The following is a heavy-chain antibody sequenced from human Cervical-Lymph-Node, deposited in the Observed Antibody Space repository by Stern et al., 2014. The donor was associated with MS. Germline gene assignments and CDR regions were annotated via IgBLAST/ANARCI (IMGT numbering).Heavy chain of an antibody. CDR3: AKDPRGIFGVVIPYFDF. D-gene: IGHD3-3*01. CDR2: MSYDGTNK. CDR1: GLTLSDSG. J-gene: IGHJ4*02. Sequence: VQLVESGGGVVQPGKSLRLSCVASGLTLSDSGMHWVRQAPGKGLEWVAGMSYDGTNKYYADSVKGRLTIARDNSKNTLYLQMDSLRAEDTALYFCAKDPRGIFGVVIPYFDFWGQGTQVTVSS. V-gene: IGHV3-30*18.